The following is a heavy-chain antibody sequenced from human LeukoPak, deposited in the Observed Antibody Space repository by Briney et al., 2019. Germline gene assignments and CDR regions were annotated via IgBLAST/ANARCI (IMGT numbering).Heavy chain of an antibody. J-gene: IGHJ4*02. CDR3: TRDRVGLWWFN. CDR1: GSTSGDDA. D-gene: IGHD2-21*01. V-gene: IGHV3-49*03. CDR2: IRSKTYGGTS. Sequence: GGSLRLSCTASGSTSGDDALNWFRQAPGKGLEWVGFIRSKTYGGTSEYAASVRGRFTISRDDSKSIAYLQMNSLKTEDTAVYYCTRDRVGLWWFNWGQGTLVTVSS.